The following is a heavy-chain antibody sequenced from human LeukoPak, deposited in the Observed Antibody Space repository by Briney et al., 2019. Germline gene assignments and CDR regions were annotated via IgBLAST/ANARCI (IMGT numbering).Heavy chain of an antibody. CDR2: ISSSSSYI. CDR1: GFTFSSYS. CDR3: ASLADSAVALP. V-gene: IGHV3-21*01. Sequence: GGSLRLSCAASGFTFSSYSMNWVRQAPGKGLEWVSFISSSSSYIYYADSVKGRFTISRDNAKNSLYLQMNSLRAEDTAVYYCASLADSAVALPWGQGTLVTVSS. D-gene: IGHD6-19*01. J-gene: IGHJ5*02.